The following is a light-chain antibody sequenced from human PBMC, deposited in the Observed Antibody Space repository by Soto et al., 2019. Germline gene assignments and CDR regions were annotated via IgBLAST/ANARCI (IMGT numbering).Light chain of an antibody. CDR2: GAS. Sequence: EIVMTQSPATLSVSPGERATLSCRASQSVSSKLAWYQQKPGQGPRLLIYGASTRATGIPARFSSSGSRTVFTLTFFRLHSEDFAIYYSQHYSTLLWTFGQGTKVEIK. CDR3: QHYSTLLWT. CDR1: QSVSSK. V-gene: IGKV3-15*01. J-gene: IGKJ1*01.